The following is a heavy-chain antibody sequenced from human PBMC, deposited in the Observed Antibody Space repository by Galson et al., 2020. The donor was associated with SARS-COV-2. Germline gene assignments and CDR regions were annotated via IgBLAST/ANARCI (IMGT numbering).Heavy chain of an antibody. CDR1: GFTFSDHA. CDR2: IFFDGSEK. D-gene: IGHD6-19*01. V-gene: IGHV3-33*01. J-gene: IGHJ4*02. CDR3: ARDGQARRGWAFCY. Sequence: GGSLRLSCAASGFTFSDHAMHWVRQAPGKGLEWVAQIFFDGSEKYYGDSVRGRFTISRDRSKNTVYLQMNNLRVDDTAVYYCARDGQARRGWAFCYWGQGTLLTVSS.